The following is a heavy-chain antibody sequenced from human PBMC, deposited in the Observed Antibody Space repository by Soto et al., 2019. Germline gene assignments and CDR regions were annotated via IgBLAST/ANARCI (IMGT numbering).Heavy chain of an antibody. J-gene: IGHJ4*02. CDR1: GFTFSDYY. CDR2: ISGSGATI. V-gene: IGHV3-11*01. Sequence: QVQLVESGGGLVKPGGSLRLSCAASGFTFSDYYMTWIRQAPGKGLEWVSKISGSGATIYYADSVKGRFTVSRDNAKNSLYLQMDSLRAEDTAVYCCASDPYYYASAYWGQGTLLTVSS. D-gene: IGHD3-10*01. CDR3: ASDPYYYASAY.